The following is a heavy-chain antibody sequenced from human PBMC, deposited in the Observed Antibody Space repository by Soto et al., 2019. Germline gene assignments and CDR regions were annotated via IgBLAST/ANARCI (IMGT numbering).Heavy chain of an antibody. J-gene: IGHJ5*02. CDR3: AKDLIGSYSSGLS. D-gene: IGHD6-19*01. CDR1: GFTFSSYG. V-gene: IGHV3-30*18. CDR2: ISYDGSNK. Sequence: PGGSLRLSCAASGFTFSSYGMHWVRQAPGKGLEWVAVISYDGSNKYYADSVKGRFTISRDNSKNTLYLQMNSLRAEDTAVYYCAKDLIGSYSSGLSWGQGTLVTVSS.